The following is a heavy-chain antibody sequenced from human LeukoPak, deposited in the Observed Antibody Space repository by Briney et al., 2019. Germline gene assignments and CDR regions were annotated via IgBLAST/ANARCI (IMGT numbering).Heavy chain of an antibody. D-gene: IGHD7-27*01. V-gene: IGHV3-30*02. CDR1: GFTFSSYG. CDR2: IRYDGSNK. J-gene: IGHJ5*02. Sequence: PGGSLRLSCAASGFTFSSYGMHWVRQAPGKGLEWVAFIRYDGSNKYYADSVKGRFTISRDNSKNTLYLQMDSLRPGDTAVYYCIRDGLGTSPYDLWGQGALVTVSS. CDR3: IRDGLGTSPYDL.